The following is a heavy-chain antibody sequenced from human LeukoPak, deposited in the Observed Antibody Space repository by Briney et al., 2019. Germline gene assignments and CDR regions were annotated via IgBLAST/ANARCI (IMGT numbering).Heavy chain of an antibody. J-gene: IGHJ4*02. CDR1: GYTFSIYD. Sequence: ASVKVSCKASGYTFSIYDINWVRQAPGQGLKWLACMQPYSGNTDYAQKFQGRLTMTRNSSTNTVYMELSSLTSEDTAVYYCARGLPLDHWGQGTLVTVSS. CDR3: ARGLPLDH. V-gene: IGHV1-8*01. D-gene: IGHD2-21*02. CDR2: MQPYSGNT.